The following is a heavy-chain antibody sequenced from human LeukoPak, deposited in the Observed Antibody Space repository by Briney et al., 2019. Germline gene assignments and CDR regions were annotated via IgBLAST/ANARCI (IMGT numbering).Heavy chain of an antibody. CDR1: GFTFSSYS. D-gene: IGHD3-10*01. V-gene: IGHV3-48*01. Sequence: GGSLRLSCAASGFTFSSYSMNWVRQAPGKGLEWVSYISSSSSTIYYADSVKGRFTISRGNAKNSLYLQMNSLRAEDTAVYYCARAHAEIRLWFGELTGWFDPWGQGTLVTVSS. CDR3: ARAHAEIRLWFGELTGWFDP. CDR2: ISSSSSTI. J-gene: IGHJ5*02.